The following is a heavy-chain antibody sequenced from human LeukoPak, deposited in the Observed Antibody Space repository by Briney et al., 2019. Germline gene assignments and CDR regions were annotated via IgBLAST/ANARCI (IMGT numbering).Heavy chain of an antibody. CDR1: GGSISSYY. CDR2: IYYSGST. J-gene: IGHJ4*02. D-gene: IGHD3-9*01. V-gene: IGHV4-59*08. CDR3: ARGGILTGYYVYFDY. Sequence: PSETLSLTCTVSGGSISSYYWSWIRQPPGKGLEWIGYIYYSGSTNYNPSLKSQVTISVDTSKNQCSLKLSSVTAADTAVYYCARGGILTGYYVYFDYWGQGTLVTVSS.